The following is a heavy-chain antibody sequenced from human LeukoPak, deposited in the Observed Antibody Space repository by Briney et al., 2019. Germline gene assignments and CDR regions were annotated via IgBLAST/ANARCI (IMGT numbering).Heavy chain of an antibody. CDR3: AILAAADRRLYYYYYMDV. CDR1: GGTFSSYA. Sequence: SVKVSCKASGGTFSSYAISWVRQAPGQGLEWMGGIIPIFGTANYAQKFQGRVTITADESTSTAYMELSSLRSEDTAVYYCAILAAADRRLYYYYYMDVWGKGITVTVSS. J-gene: IGHJ6*03. CDR2: IIPIFGTA. V-gene: IGHV1-69*13. D-gene: IGHD6-13*01.